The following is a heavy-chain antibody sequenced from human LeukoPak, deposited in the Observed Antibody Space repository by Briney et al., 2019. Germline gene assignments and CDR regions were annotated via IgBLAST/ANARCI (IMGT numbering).Heavy chain of an antibody. Sequence: ASVKVSCKASGYTFTSYGISWVRQAPGQGLEWMGWISAYNGNTNYAQKLQGRVTMTRDTSISTAYMELSRLRSDDTALYYCARERMFHYDSSGYFDYWGQGTLVTVSS. CDR1: GYTFTSYG. D-gene: IGHD3-22*01. V-gene: IGHV1-18*01. CDR3: ARERMFHYDSSGYFDY. CDR2: ISAYNGNT. J-gene: IGHJ4*02.